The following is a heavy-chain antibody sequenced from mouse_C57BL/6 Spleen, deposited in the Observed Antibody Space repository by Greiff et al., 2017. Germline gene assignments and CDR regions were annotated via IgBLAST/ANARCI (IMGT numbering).Heavy chain of an antibody. CDR1: GFTFSSYA. CDR2: ISDGGSYT. CDR3: ARYGNSAWFAY. J-gene: IGHJ3*01. Sequence: EVKVVESGGGLVKPGGSLKLSCAASGFTFSSYAMSWVRQTPEKRLEWVATISDGGSYTYYPDNVKGRFTISRDNAKNNLYLQMSHLKSEDTAMYYCARYGNSAWFAYWGQGTLVTVSA. D-gene: IGHD2-1*01. V-gene: IGHV5-4*03.